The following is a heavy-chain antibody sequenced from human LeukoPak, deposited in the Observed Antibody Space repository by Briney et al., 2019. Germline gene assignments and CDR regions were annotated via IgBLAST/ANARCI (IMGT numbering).Heavy chain of an antibody. Sequence: GGSLRLSCAASGFTFSSYAMSWVRQAPGKGLEWVSAISGSGGSTYYADSVKGRFTISRDNSKNTLYLQMNSLRAEDTAEYYCAKDMVRGVIPHDAFDIWGQGTMVTVSS. CDR1: GFTFSSYA. CDR2: ISGSGGST. CDR3: AKDMVRGVIPHDAFDI. J-gene: IGHJ3*02. D-gene: IGHD3-10*01. V-gene: IGHV3-23*01.